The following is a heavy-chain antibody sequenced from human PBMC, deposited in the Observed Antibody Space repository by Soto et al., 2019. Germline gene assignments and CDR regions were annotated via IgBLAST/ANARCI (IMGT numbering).Heavy chain of an antibody. J-gene: IGHJ6*02. D-gene: IGHD6-13*01. CDR2: IYYSGST. V-gene: IGHV4-59*01. CDR3: ARGTYSSSWYGDYYYYYGMDV. CDR1: GGSISSYY. Sequence: PSETLSLTCTVSGGSISSYYWSWIRQPPGKGLEWIGYIYYSGSTNYNPSLKSRVTISVDTSKNQFSLKLSSVTAADTAVYYCARGTYSSSWYGDYYYYYGMDVWGQGTTVTVSS.